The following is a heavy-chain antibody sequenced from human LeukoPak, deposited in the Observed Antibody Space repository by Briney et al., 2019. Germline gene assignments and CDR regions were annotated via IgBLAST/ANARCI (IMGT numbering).Heavy chain of an antibody. J-gene: IGHJ4*02. Sequence: GGSLRLSCAASGFTFSSYAMSWVRQAPGKGLEWVSAISGSSGNTYYADSVKGRFTISRDNSKNTLYLQMNSLRAEDTAVYYCAKDGIRTVRGVITNFDYWGQGTLVTVSS. V-gene: IGHV3-23*01. CDR2: ISGSSGNT. D-gene: IGHD3-10*01. CDR3: AKDGIRTVRGVITNFDY. CDR1: GFTFSSYA.